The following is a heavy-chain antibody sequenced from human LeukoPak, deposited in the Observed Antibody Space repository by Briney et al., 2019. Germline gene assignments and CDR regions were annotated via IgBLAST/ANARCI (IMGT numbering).Heavy chain of an antibody. V-gene: IGHV4-59*01. CDR1: GGSISDYY. CDR3: ARCLFVSSPYYGMAV. J-gene: IGHJ6*02. D-gene: IGHD6-6*01. Sequence: SETLSLTCTVSGGSISDYYWSWIRQPPGKGLEWIGYIYYSGSTNYNPSIKSRLIMSVDTSKNQFSLKLSSVTAADTAVYYCARCLFVSSPYYGMAVWGQGTTVTVSS. CDR2: IYYSGST.